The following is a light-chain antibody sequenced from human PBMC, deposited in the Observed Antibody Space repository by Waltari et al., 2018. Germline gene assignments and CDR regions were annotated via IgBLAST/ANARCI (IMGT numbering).Light chain of an antibody. J-gene: IGKJ1*01. CDR3: QQYNNWPRT. Sequence: EIVMSQSPAPLSVSPGERAPLSCRASQSVSNNLAWYQQKDGKAPRLLIDGASTRATGIPARFSGSGSGTEFTLTISSLQSEDFAVYYCQQYNNWPRTFGQGTKVEIK. CDR2: GAS. CDR1: QSVSNN. V-gene: IGKV3-15*01.